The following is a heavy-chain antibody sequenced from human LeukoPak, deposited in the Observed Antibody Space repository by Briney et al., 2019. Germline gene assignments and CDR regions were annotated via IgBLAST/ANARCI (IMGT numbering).Heavy chain of an antibody. Sequence: GGSLRLSCAASGFTFSSYAMSWVRQAPGKGLEWVSAISGSGGSTYYADSVKGRFTISRDNFKNTLYLQMNSLRAEDTAVYYCAKDLSVRGEIGAFDIWGQGTMITVSS. D-gene: IGHD3-10*01. J-gene: IGHJ3*02. CDR2: ISGSGGST. V-gene: IGHV3-23*01. CDR3: AKDLSVRGEIGAFDI. CDR1: GFTFSSYA.